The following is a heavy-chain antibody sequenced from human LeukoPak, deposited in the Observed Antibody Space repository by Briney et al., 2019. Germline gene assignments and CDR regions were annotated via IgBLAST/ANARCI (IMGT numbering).Heavy chain of an antibody. CDR3: ARRGWGYGSGSYYHWFDP. CDR1: GYTFSSYW. V-gene: IGHV5-51*01. Sequence: PGESLKISCKGSGYTFSSYWIGWVRQMPGKGLEWMGIIFPRDSDTRYSPSFQGQVTISVDRSISTAYLQWSSLKASDTAMYYCARRGWGYGSGSYYHWFDPWGQGTLVTVSS. CDR2: IFPRDSDT. D-gene: IGHD3-10*01. J-gene: IGHJ5*02.